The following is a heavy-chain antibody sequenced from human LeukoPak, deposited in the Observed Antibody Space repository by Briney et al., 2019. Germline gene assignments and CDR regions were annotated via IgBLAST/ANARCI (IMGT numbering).Heavy chain of an antibody. J-gene: IGHJ4*02. CDR2: ISGYNGET. V-gene: IGHV1-18*01. CDR1: GYTFSNYG. Sequence: ASVKVSCKASGYTFSNYGISWVRQAPGQGLEWMGWISGYNGETNYAQKFQGRVTMTTDKSTNTAYMDLRSLRSDDTAVYYCARTASMIRRSDIDYWGRGTLVTVSS. D-gene: IGHD3-10*01. CDR3: ARTASMIRRSDIDY.